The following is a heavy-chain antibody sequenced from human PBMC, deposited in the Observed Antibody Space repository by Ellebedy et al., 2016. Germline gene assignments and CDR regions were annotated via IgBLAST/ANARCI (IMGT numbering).Heavy chain of an antibody. CDR2: IFTSGSF. D-gene: IGHD1-1*01. Sequence: GSLRLSCTVSGGSVSRYFWSWIRQPAGKGLEWIGRIFTSGSFNYNPSLMSRVTMSVVTSKNHISLRLNSVTNADTAVYYCARVHCSITTCDYYNMDVWGKGTTVTVSS. J-gene: IGHJ6*03. CDR3: ARVHCSITTCDYYNMDV. CDR1: GGSVSRYF. V-gene: IGHV4-4*07.